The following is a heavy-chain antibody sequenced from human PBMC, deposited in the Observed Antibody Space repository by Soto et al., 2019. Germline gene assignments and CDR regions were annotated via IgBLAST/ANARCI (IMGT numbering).Heavy chain of an antibody. V-gene: IGHV1-69*01. Sequence: QVQLVQSGAEVKKPGSSVKVSCKASGGTFSSYAISWVRQAPGQGLEWMGGIIPIFGTANYAQKFQGRVTITADESTSTAYMELSSLRSEDTAVYYCARTHIVAVTDIPRGWFDPWGQGTLVTVSS. CDR2: IIPIFGTA. CDR3: ARTHIVAVTDIPRGWFDP. D-gene: IGHD2-21*02. CDR1: GGTFSSYA. J-gene: IGHJ5*02.